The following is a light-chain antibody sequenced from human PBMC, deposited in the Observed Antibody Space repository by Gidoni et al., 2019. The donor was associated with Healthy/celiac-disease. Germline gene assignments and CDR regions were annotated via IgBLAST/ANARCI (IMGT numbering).Light chain of an antibody. J-gene: IGLJ2*01. CDR1: SSDVGGYNY. Sequence: QSALTQPPSASGSPGQSVTISCTGTSSDVGGYNYVSWYQPNPGKAPKLMIYEVSKRPSGVPDRFSGSKSGNTASLTVSGLQAEDEADYYCSSYAGSNNFEVFGGGTKLTVL. CDR2: EVS. CDR3: SSYAGSNNFEV. V-gene: IGLV2-8*01.